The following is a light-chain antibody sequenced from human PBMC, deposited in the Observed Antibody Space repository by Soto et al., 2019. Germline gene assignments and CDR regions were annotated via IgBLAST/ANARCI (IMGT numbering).Light chain of an antibody. CDR1: SSNIGSNY. Sequence: QSVLTQPPSASGTPGQRGTISWSGSSSNIGSNYVYWYQQLPGTAPKLLIYRNNHRPSGVPDRFSGSKSGTSASLAISGLRSEDEADYYCAAWDDSLSVPVFGGGTQLTVL. V-gene: IGLV1-47*01. CDR3: AAWDDSLSVPV. J-gene: IGLJ7*01. CDR2: RNN.